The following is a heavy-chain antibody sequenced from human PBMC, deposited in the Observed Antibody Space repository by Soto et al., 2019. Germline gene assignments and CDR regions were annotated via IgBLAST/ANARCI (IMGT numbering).Heavy chain of an antibody. D-gene: IGHD3-3*01. Sequence: EVQLLESGGGLVQRGGSLRLSCAASGFPFSSYVMAWVRQAPGKGLEWVSGISGGGSNTFYADSVKGRFTISRDNSKNTLLLQMNSLGAEDTAVYYCALVPVARAGIVIFGGNTPAYGMDVWGQGTTVTVSS. CDR1: GFPFSSYV. J-gene: IGHJ6*02. CDR3: ALVPVARAGIVIFGGNTPAYGMDV. V-gene: IGHV3-23*01. CDR2: ISGGGSNT.